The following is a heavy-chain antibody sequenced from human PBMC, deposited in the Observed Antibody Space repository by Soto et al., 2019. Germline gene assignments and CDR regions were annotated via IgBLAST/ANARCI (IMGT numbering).Heavy chain of an antibody. D-gene: IGHD6-13*01. CDR3: ARAPRGQQLWEHRFDP. CDR1: GDTFTSHG. J-gene: IGHJ5*02. Sequence: SVKVSSKASGDTFTSHGIHSVRQAPVQRLDWMGWISAYNGTTNYAQPLQGRVTMTTDTSTSTAYMELRSLRSDDTAVYYCARAPRGQQLWEHRFDPWGQGSLVTASS. CDR2: ISAYNGTT. V-gene: IGHV1-18*04.